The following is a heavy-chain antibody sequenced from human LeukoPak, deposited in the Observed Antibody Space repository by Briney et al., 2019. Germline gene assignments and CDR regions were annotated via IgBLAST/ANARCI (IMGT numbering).Heavy chain of an antibody. D-gene: IGHD3-10*01. V-gene: IGHV4-59*01. CDR2: IYYSGST. Sequence: PSETLSLTCTVSGGSISSYYWSWIRQPPGKGLEWIGYIYYSGSTNYNPSLKSRVTISVDTSKNQFSLKLRSVTAADTAVYYCARGGYYGSGSYYNDLDYWGQGTLVTVSS. CDR3: ARGGYYGSGSYYNDLDY. J-gene: IGHJ4*02. CDR1: GGSISSYY.